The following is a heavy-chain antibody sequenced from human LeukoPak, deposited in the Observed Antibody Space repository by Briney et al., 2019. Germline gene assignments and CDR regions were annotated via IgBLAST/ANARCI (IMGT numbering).Heavy chain of an antibody. CDR2: ITGSSSTI. CDR1: GFTFSHYN. Sequence: GGSLRLSCAASGFTFSHYNMNWVRQAPGKGLEWVSYITGSSSTIYYADSVKGRFTISRDNAKNSLYLQMNSLRTEDTAVYYCAKRGGYDFSYFDHWGQGTLVTVSS. D-gene: IGHD5-12*01. J-gene: IGHJ4*02. CDR3: AKRGGYDFSYFDH. V-gene: IGHV3-48*01.